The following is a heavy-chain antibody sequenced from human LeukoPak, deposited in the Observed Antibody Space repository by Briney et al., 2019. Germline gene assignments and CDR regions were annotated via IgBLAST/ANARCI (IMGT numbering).Heavy chain of an antibody. CDR3: ARSFIQGGSEAFDI. V-gene: IGHV5-51*01. CDR1: GYSFIDYW. J-gene: IGHJ3*02. Sequence: GESLKISCKGSGYSFIDYWIGWVRQMPGKGLEWMGIIYPSDSDTRYRPSFQGQVTISADKSINTAYLQWSSLKASDTAMYYCARSFIQGGSEAFDIWGQGTMVTVSS. D-gene: IGHD2-15*01. CDR2: IYPSDSDT.